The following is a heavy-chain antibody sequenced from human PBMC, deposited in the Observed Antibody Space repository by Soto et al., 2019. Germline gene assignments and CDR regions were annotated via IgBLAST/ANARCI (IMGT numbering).Heavy chain of an antibody. CDR3: ASYDILTGYSASVDY. J-gene: IGHJ4*02. Sequence: GASVKVSCKASGYTFTGYYMHWVRQAPGQGLEWMGWINPNSGGTNYAQKFQGRVTMTRDTSISTAYMELSRLRSDDTAVYYCASYDILTGYSASVDYWGQGTLVTVSS. D-gene: IGHD3-9*01. CDR1: GYTFTGYY. V-gene: IGHV1-2*02. CDR2: INPNSGGT.